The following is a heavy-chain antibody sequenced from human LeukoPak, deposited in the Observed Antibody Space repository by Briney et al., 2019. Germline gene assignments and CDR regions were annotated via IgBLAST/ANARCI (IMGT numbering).Heavy chain of an antibody. D-gene: IGHD6-13*01. CDR2: ISSSGGTI. J-gene: IGHJ5*02. Sequence: GGSLRLSCAASGFTFSSYEMNWVRQAPGKGLECVSYISSSGGTISYADSVKGRFTISRDNSKNTLYLQMNSLRAEDTAVYYCARDVGGIAAAGTIGWIDPWGQGTLVTVSS. V-gene: IGHV3-48*03. CDR3: ARDVGGIAAAGTIGWIDP. CDR1: GFTFSSYE.